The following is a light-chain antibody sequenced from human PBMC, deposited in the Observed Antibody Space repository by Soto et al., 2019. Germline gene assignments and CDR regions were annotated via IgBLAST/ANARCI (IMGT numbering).Light chain of an antibody. J-gene: IGLJ1*01. CDR2: EVS. CDR3: QSYDSSLSGSRV. CDR1: SSDVGGYNY. Sequence: SALTQPASVSGSPGQSITISCTGTSSDVGGYNYVSWYQQHPGKAPKLMIYEVSNRPSGVSNRFSGSKSGNTASLAITGLQAEDEADYYCQSYDSSLSGSRVFGTGTKVTVL. V-gene: IGLV2-14*01.